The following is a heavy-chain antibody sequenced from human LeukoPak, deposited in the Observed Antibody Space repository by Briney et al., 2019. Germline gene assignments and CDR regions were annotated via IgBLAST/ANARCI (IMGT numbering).Heavy chain of an antibody. J-gene: IGHJ6*02. V-gene: IGHV1-46*01. D-gene: IGHD2-15*01. CDR3: ARDILGRSNGGSNYFGMEV. Sequence: ASVKVSCKASGYTFTSYYMHWVRQAPGQGLEWMGIINPSGGSTSYAQKFQGRVTMTRDTSTTTVYMELSSLRSEDSAAYYCARDILGRSNGGSNYFGMEVWGQGTTVTVSS. CDR1: GYTFTSYY. CDR2: INPSGGST.